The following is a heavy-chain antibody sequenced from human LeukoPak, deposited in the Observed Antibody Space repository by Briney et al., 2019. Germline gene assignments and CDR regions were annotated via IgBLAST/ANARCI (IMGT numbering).Heavy chain of an antibody. CDR2: IWNDGRNK. CDR1: GSSFTNYA. D-gene: IGHD5-24*01. V-gene: IGHV3-33*01. J-gene: IGHJ4*02. Sequence: PGGSLRLSCAASGSSFTNYAMHWVRQAPGKGLEWVAIIWNDGRNKYVADSVKGRFTISRDNSKNTLYLQMNSLRADDTAVYYCASHPGKDDYNMAYWGQGTLVTVSS. CDR3: ASHPGKDDYNMAY.